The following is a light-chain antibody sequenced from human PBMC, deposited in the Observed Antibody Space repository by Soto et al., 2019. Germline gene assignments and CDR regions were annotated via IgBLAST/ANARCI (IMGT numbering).Light chain of an antibody. CDR3: QQYVNSGFT. V-gene: IGKV3-20*01. CDR2: GAS. J-gene: IGKJ3*01. CDR1: QSVSSSY. Sequence: EIVLTQSPGTLSLSPGERATLSCRASQSVSSSYLAWYQQKPGQAPRLLIYGASTRATGIPDRFSGSGSGTDFTLTISRLEPEDFAVYYCQQYVNSGFTFDPGTKVDIK.